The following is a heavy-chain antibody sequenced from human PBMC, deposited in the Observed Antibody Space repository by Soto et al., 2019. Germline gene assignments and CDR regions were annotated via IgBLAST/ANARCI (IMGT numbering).Heavy chain of an antibody. V-gene: IGHV4-31*03. CDR1: GDSISRSGSY. Sequence: SETLSLTCTVSGDSISRSGSYWSWIRQHPGKGLEWIGYIYHRGSTYYNPSLKSRVTISEDTSKNQFSLKLTSVTAADTAVYYCARGLQLGYWGQGTQVT. CDR3: ARGLQLGY. J-gene: IGHJ4*02. CDR2: IYHRGST.